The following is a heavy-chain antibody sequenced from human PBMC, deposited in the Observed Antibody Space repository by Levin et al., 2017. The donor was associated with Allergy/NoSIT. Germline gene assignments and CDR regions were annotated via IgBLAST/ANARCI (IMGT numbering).Heavy chain of an antibody. CDR2: ISAHNGNT. D-gene: IGHD3-10*01. Sequence: ASVKVSCQASGYTFISFGFSWVRQAPGQGLEWMGWISAHNGNTNYAQNLQGRVTMTTDTSTSTAYMELRSLRSDDTAVYYCAAYISLVRGVPKYYFDYWGQGTLVTVSS. CDR1: GYTFISFG. CDR3: AAYISLVRGVPKYYFDY. J-gene: IGHJ4*02. V-gene: IGHV1-18*01.